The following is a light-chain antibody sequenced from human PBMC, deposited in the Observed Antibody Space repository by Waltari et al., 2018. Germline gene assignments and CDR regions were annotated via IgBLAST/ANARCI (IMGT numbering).Light chain of an antibody. CDR2: EVT. J-gene: IGLJ2*01. Sequence: QSALTQPASVSGSPGQSITISCTGTSNDVGSYNLVSWYQQYPGKAPTLMIYEVTKRPSGFSSRFSGSKSGSTASLTISGLQAEDEADYYCASYAGSTTLVIFGGGTKRTV. CDR1: SNDVGSYNL. V-gene: IGLV2-23*02. CDR3: ASYAGSTTLVI.